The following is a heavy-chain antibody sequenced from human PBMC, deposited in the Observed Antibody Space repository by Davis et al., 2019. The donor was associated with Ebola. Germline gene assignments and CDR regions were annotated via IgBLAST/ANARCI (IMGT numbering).Heavy chain of an antibody. CDR1: GFTLSSYG. CDR2: IWYDGRNQ. CDR3: ARVKILGNLDFDY. Sequence: GGSLRLSCAASGFTLSSYGLHWVRQPPGKGLEWVAVIWYDGRNQYYADSVKGRFTISRDNSKNTLYLQMNSLRAEDTAVYYCARVKILGNLDFDYWGQGTLVTVSS. J-gene: IGHJ4*02. V-gene: IGHV3-33*01. D-gene: IGHD4-23*01.